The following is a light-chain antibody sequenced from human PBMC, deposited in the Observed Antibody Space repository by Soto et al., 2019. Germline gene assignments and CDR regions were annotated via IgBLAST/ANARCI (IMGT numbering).Light chain of an antibody. Sequence: QSVLSQPPSVSGAPGQRVTISCTGSSSNIGAGYDTHWFQQVPGTAPKLLIYGSTNRPSGVPDRFSGSKSGTSASLAITGLKAEDEADYSCQSYDSSLGGNYVFGTGTKVTV. V-gene: IGLV1-40*01. CDR1: SSNIGAGYD. CDR2: GST. CDR3: QSYDSSLGGNYV. J-gene: IGLJ1*01.